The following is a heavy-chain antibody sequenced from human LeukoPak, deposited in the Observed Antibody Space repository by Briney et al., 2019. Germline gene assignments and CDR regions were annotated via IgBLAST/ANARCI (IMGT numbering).Heavy chain of an antibody. CDR3: ARDRAGYGSGPMGAFDY. CDR1: GGSISSGGYY. J-gene: IGHJ4*02. D-gene: IGHD3-10*01. V-gene: IGHV4-31*03. CDR2: IYYSGST. Sequence: SETLSLTCTVAGGSISSGGYYWSWIRQHPGKGLEWIGYIYYSGSTYYNPSLKSRVTISVDTAKNQFSLKLSSVTAADTAVYYCARDRAGYGSGPMGAFDYWGQGTLVTVSS.